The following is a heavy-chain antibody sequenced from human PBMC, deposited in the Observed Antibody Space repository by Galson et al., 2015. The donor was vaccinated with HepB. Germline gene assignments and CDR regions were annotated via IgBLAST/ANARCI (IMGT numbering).Heavy chain of an antibody. CDR2: IDTSSRYI. J-gene: IGHJ6*04. V-gene: IGHV3-21*01. Sequence: SLRLSCAASGFTFSSYSMNWVRQAPGKGLEWVSSIDTSSRYIYYADSVKGRFTTSRDNAKDSLSLQVNSLRAEDTAVYYCARDRGDGYSPPDVWGKGTTVIVSS. D-gene: IGHD5-24*01. CDR1: GFTFSSYS. CDR3: ARDRGDGYSPPDV.